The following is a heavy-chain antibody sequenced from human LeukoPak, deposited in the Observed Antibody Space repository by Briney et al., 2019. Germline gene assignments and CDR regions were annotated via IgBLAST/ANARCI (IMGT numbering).Heavy chain of an antibody. CDR1: GYTFTGYY. CDR3: AREKMVGAPKLLDY. J-gene: IGHJ4*02. D-gene: IGHD1-26*01. CDR2: INPNSGGT. V-gene: IGHV1-2*02. Sequence: ASVKVSRKASGYTFTGYYLHWVRQAPGQGLEWMGWINPNSGGTNYAQKFQGRVTMTRETSISTVHMELSRLRSDDTAVYFCAREKMVGAPKLLDYWGQGTLVTVSS.